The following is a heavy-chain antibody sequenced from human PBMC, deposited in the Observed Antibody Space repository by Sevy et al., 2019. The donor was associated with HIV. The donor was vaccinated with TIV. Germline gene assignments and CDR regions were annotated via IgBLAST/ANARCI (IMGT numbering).Heavy chain of an antibody. CDR3: ARDRARPASWFGEPTDAFDI. Sequence: ASVKVSCKASGYTFTGYYMHWVRQAPGQGLEWMGRINPNSGGTNYAQKFQGRVTMTRDTSISTAYMELSRLRSDDTAVDYCARDRARPASWFGEPTDAFDIWGQGTMVTVSS. J-gene: IGHJ3*02. CDR2: INPNSGGT. CDR1: GYTFTGYY. D-gene: IGHD3-10*01. V-gene: IGHV1-2*06.